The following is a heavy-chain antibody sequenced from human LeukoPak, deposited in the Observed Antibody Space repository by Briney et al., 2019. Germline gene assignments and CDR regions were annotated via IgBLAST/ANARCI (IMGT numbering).Heavy chain of an antibody. CDR2: INPSGGDT. J-gene: IGHJ6*02. V-gene: IGHV1-46*01. CDR3: ARGCRVVPGVHNVGMTSYYNGMDV. Sequence: ASVKVSCKPSGYTFTSYYMHWVRQAPGQGLEWMGIINPSGGDTNYAQKFQGRVTTTRDPSTSTVYMEVVSLRPEDTAVYYCARGCRVVPGVHNVGMTSYYNGMDVWGQGTTVTVS. CDR1: GYTFTSYY. D-gene: IGHD2-2*01.